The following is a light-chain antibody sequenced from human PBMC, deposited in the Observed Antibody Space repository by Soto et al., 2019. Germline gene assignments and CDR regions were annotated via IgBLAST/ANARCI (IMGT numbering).Light chain of an antibody. CDR2: GAS. J-gene: IGKJ1*01. Sequence: EIVMTQSPATLSVSPGERATLSCRASQSVSSNLAWYQQKPGQVPRLLIYGASTRATGIPARFSGSGSGTEFTLTISSLQSEDFAVYYCQHYNNWPPWTFCQGTKVEIK. CDR1: QSVSSN. V-gene: IGKV3-15*01. CDR3: QHYNNWPPWT.